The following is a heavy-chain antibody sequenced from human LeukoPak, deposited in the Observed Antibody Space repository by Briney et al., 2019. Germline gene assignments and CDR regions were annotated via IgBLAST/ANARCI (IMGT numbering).Heavy chain of an antibody. J-gene: IGHJ4*02. CDR3: ATGFWYGDMFDY. Sequence: ASVKVSCKVSGYTLTELSMHWVRQAPGKGLEWMGGFDPEDGETIYAQKFQGRVTMTEDTSTDTAYMELSSLRSEDTAVYYCATGFWYGDMFDYWGQATLVTVSS. CDR2: FDPEDGET. V-gene: IGHV1-24*01. CDR1: GYTLTELS. D-gene: IGHD4-17*01.